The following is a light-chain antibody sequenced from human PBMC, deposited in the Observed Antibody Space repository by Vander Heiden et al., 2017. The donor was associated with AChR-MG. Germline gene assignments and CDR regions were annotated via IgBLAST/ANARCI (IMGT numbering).Light chain of an antibody. CDR2: GAS. V-gene: IGKV3-11*01. CDR1: TSVGTY. J-gene: IGKJ4*01. Sequence: VLTQSPATLSLFPGDRATLSCRASTSVGTYVAWYQQKRGQAPRLLIYGASNRATGIPARFSGSGSGTDFTLTISSLEPEDFAIYYCQQRSDWSLTFGGGTKVEIK. CDR3: QQRSDWSLT.